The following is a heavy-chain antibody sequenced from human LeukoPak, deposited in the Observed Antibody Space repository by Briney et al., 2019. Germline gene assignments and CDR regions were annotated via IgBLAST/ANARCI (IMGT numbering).Heavy chain of an antibody. D-gene: IGHD4-17*01. CDR2: ISGSGGST. CDR1: GLTVTNAW. V-gene: IGHV3-23*01. CDR3: AKTVYGDSFFFDY. J-gene: IGHJ4*02. Sequence: GGSLRLSCSASGLTVTNAWMNWVRQAPGKGLEWVSAISGSGGSTYYADSVKGRFTISRDNSKNTLYLQMNSLRAEDTAVYYCAKTVYGDSFFFDYWGQGTLVTVSS.